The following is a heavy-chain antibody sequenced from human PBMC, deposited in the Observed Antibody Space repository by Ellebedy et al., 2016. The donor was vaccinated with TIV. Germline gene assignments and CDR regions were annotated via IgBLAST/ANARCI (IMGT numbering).Heavy chain of an antibody. D-gene: IGHD6-13*01. CDR2: IYQDGSDQ. V-gene: IGHV3-7*01. CDR1: GFSFRSYW. Sequence: PGGSLRLSCAASGFSFRSYWMSWVRQAPGKGLEWVANIYQDGSDQYYADSVKGRFTISRDNSKNTLNLQMNSLRAEDTAVYYCAKDRAAASDPYYFDYWGQGTLVTVSS. CDR3: AKDRAAASDPYYFDY. J-gene: IGHJ4*02.